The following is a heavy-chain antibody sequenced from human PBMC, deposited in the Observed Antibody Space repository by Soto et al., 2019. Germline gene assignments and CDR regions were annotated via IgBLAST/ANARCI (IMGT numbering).Heavy chain of an antibody. J-gene: IGHJ4*02. D-gene: IGHD6-13*01. CDR3: ARASREPAADK. CDR1: GFNFASSW. Sequence: EVQVVESGGGLVEPGGSLRLSCVASGFNFASSWLNWVRQTPGKGLEWVANISPEGASRNYVDSVRGRFTVSRDDAKRSLYLQMNSLRADDTALYYCARASREPAADKWGQGTLVTVSS. CDR2: ISPEGASR. V-gene: IGHV3-7*03.